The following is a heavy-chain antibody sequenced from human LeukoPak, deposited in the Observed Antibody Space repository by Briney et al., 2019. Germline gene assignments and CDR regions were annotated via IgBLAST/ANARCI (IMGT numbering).Heavy chain of an antibody. V-gene: IGHV1-69*13. CDR1: GGTFSSYA. D-gene: IGHD6-13*01. CDR2: IIPIFGTA. Sequence: ASVKVSCKASGGTFSSYAISWVRQAPGQGLEWMGGIIPIFGTANYAQKFQGRVTITADESTSTAYMELSSLRSEDTAVYYCAREAGYSSSWDFDYWGQGTLVTVSS. CDR3: AREAGYSSSWDFDY. J-gene: IGHJ4*02.